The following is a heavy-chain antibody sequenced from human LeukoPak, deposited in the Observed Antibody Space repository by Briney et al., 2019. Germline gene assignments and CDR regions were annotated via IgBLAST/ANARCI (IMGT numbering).Heavy chain of an antibody. D-gene: IGHD3-10*01. Sequence: ASVKVSCKASGYTFTSYGISWVRQAPGQGLEWMGWISAYNGNTNYAQKLQGRVTMTTDTSTSTAYMELRSLRSDDTAVYYCAREVYTYYYGSGSYNHYGMDVWGQGTTVTVSS. CDR2: ISAYNGNT. J-gene: IGHJ6*02. CDR1: GYTFTSYG. V-gene: IGHV1-18*01. CDR3: AREVYTYYYGSGSYNHYGMDV.